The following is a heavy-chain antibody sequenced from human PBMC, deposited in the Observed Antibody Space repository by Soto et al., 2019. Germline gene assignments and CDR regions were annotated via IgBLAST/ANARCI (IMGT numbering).Heavy chain of an antibody. CDR1: VATFTTYG. CDR2: ISGYNDNT. J-gene: IGHJ4*02. D-gene: IGHD2-2*01. CDR3: AREYCTTTSCYWVDY. Sequence: QVQLVQSGAEVKMPGASVKVSCQASVATFTTYGIRWVRQAPGQGLEWMGWISGYNDNTKYAQKFQGRVIMTADTSTSTAYLELRTLNSDDTAVYYCAREYCTTTSCYWVDYWGQGTLVTVSS. V-gene: IGHV1-18*01.